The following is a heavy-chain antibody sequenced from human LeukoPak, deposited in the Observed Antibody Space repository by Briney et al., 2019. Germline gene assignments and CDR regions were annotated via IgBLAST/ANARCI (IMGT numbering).Heavy chain of an antibody. CDR3: ARDYYDSSGYYPVYYFDY. Sequence: PGGSLRLSCAASGFTLSSYWMSWVRQAPGKGLEWVANIKQDGSEKYYVDSVKGRFTISRDNAKNSLYLQMNSLRAEDTAVYYCARDYYDSSGYYPVYYFDYWGQGTLVTVSS. CDR1: GFTLSSYW. J-gene: IGHJ4*02. CDR2: IKQDGSEK. V-gene: IGHV3-7*01. D-gene: IGHD3-22*01.